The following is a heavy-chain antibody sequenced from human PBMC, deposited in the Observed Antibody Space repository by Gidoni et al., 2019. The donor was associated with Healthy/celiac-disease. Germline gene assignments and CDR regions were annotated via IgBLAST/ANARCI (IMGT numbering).Heavy chain of an antibody. CDR1: GCTFSRYS. J-gene: IGHJ5*02. V-gene: IGHV3-21*01. CDR2: FSSSSSYI. CDR3: ARIYSYGNRQRIQNWFDP. D-gene: IGHD5-18*01. Sequence: EVQLVEAGGGMVKPGGSLRRSCAASGCTFSRYSMNWVRQAPGKGLEWVSSFSSSSSYIFYAASVQGRFTISRDNAKNSLYLQMNSLRAEDTAVYYCARIYSYGNRQRIQNWFDPWGQGTLVTVSS.